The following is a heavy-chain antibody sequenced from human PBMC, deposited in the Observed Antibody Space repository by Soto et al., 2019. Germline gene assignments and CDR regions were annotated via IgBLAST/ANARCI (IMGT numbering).Heavy chain of an antibody. Sequence: QVQLVQSGAEVKKPGSSVKVSCKASGGTFSSYAIDWVRQAPGQGLEWMGGIIPIFGTPNYAQKFQGRVTITADKSTSTAYMDVRSLRSEDTAVYYCARGWETVGATTPFAYWGQGTLVTVSS. J-gene: IGHJ4*02. V-gene: IGHV1-69*06. CDR2: IIPIFGTP. CDR3: ARGWETVGATTPFAY. D-gene: IGHD1-26*01. CDR1: GGTFSSYA.